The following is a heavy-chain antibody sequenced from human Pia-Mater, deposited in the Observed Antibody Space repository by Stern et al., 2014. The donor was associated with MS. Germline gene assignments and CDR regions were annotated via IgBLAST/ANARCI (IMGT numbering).Heavy chain of an antibody. CDR2: IYPGDSDT. V-gene: IGHV5-51*03. J-gene: IGHJ4*02. CDR1: GYSFSNYW. CDR3: ATAPPRGYTYGNFDY. D-gene: IGHD5-18*01. Sequence: EVQLVESGTEVKKPGESLKISCKGSGYSFSNYWIGWVRQMPGKGLEWIGIIYPGDSDTRYSPSFQGQVTISADKSINTAYLQWISLKASDTAIYYCATAPPRGYTYGNFDYWGQGTLVTVSS.